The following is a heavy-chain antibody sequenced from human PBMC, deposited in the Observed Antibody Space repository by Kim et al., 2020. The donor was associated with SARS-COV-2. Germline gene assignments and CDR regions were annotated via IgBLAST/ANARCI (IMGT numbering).Heavy chain of an antibody. Sequence: NYNPSLKSRVTISVDTSKNQFSLKLSSVTAADTAVYYCAREDGDHDAFDIWGQGTMVTVSS. J-gene: IGHJ3*02. D-gene: IGHD4-17*01. CDR3: AREDGDHDAFDI. V-gene: IGHV4-34*01.